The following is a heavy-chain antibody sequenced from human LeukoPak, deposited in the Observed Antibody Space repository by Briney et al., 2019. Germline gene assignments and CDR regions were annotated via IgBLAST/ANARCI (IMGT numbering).Heavy chain of an antibody. CDR3: ARPHITGGYGHWYFDL. J-gene: IGHJ2*01. Sequence: SETLSLTCAVYGGSFSGYYWSWIRQPPGKGLELIGEINHSGSTNYNPSLKSRVTISVDTSKNQFSLKLSSVTAADTAVYYCARPHITGGYGHWYFDLWGRGTLVTVSS. D-gene: IGHD1-20*01. V-gene: IGHV4-34*01. CDR2: INHSGST. CDR1: GGSFSGYY.